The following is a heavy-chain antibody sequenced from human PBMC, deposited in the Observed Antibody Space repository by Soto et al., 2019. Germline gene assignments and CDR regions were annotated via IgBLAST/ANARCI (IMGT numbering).Heavy chain of an antibody. CDR2: IYYSGST. D-gene: IGHD6-13*01. CDR3: ARVVAAAGTIDY. Sequence: QVQLQESGPGLVKPSDTLSLTCTVSGGSISSYYWSWIRQPPGKGLEWIGYIYYSGSTNYNPSLKSRVTISVDTSKNQFSLKLSSVTAADTAVYYCARVVAAAGTIDYWGQGTLVTVSS. V-gene: IGHV4-59*01. CDR1: GGSISSYY. J-gene: IGHJ4*02.